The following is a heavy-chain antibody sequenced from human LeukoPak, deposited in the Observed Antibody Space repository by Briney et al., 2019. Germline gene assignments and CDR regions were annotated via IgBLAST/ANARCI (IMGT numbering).Heavy chain of an antibody. J-gene: IGHJ6*03. CDR2: ISSSSYI. V-gene: IGHV3-21*01. CDR1: GFTFSSYS. Sequence: GSLRLPCAASGFTFSSYSMNWVRPAPGKGLEWVSSISSSSYIYYADSVKGRFTISRDNAKNSLYLQMNSLRAEDTAVYYCARLGSSSWDYYYYYMDVWGKGTTVTVSS. CDR3: ARLGSSSWDYYYYYMDV. D-gene: IGHD6-13*01.